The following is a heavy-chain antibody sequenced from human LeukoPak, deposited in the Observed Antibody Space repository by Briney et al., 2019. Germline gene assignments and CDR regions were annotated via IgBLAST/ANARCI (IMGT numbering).Heavy chain of an antibody. D-gene: IGHD4-17*01. CDR3: ARASDGDLNFDY. CDR1: GFTFSSYS. Sequence: GGSLRLSCAASGFTFSSYSMNWVRQAPGKGLEWVSSISSSSSYIYYADSVKGRFTISRDNAKNSLYLQMNSLRAEDTAVYSCARASDGDLNFDYWGQGALVTVSS. J-gene: IGHJ4*02. CDR2: ISSSSSYI. V-gene: IGHV3-21*01.